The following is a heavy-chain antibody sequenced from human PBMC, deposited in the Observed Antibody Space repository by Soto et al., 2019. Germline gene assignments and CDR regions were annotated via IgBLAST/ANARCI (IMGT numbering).Heavy chain of an antibody. CDR1: SGSISSSNW. CDR3: ARGYGDYVIPFFDY. CDR2: IYHSGST. D-gene: IGHD4-17*01. Sequence: SETLSLTCAVSSGSISSSNWWSWVRQPPGKGLEWIGEIYHSGSTNYNPSLKSRVTISVDKSKNQFSLKLSSVTAADTAVYYCARGYGDYVIPFFDYWGQGTLVTVSS. J-gene: IGHJ4*02. V-gene: IGHV4-4*02.